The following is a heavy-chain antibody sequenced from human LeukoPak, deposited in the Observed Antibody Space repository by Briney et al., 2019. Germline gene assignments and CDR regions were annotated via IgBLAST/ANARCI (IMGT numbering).Heavy chain of an antibody. D-gene: IGHD3-3*01. CDR3: ARGGRDFWSGYYGLYYFDY. CDR2: IGTAGDT. CDR1: GFTFSSYD. Sequence: GGSLRLSCAASGFTFSSYDMHLVRQATGKGLEWVSAIGTAGDTYYPGSVKGRFTISRENAKNSLYLQMNSLRAGDTAVYYCARGGRDFWSGYYGLYYFDYWGQGTLVTVSS. J-gene: IGHJ4*02. V-gene: IGHV3-13*01.